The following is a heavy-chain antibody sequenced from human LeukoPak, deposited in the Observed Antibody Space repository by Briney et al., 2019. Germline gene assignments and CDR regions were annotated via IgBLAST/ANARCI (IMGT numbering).Heavy chain of an antibody. V-gene: IGHV1-24*01. D-gene: IGHD6-13*01. J-gene: IGHJ4*02. CDR1: GYTLTELS. CDR2: FDPEDGET. CDR3: VTASSSWRAFDY. Sequence: GASVKVSCKVSGYTLTELSMHWVRQAPGKGLEWMGSFDPEDGETNYAQNFQGRLTMTEDTSTDTAYMELSSLRSEDTAVYYCVTASSSWRAFDYWGQGTLVTVSS.